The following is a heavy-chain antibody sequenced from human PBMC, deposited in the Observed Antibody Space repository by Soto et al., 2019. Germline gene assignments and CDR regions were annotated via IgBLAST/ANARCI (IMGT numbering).Heavy chain of an antibody. CDR3: ARLSGVFDSMELPYYYYGMDV. V-gene: IGHV4-39*01. CDR1: GGSISSSSYY. D-gene: IGHD1-7*01. Sequence: SETLSLTCTVSGGSISSSSYYWGWIRQPPGKGLEWIGSIYYSGSTYYNPSLKSRVTISVDTSKNQFSLKLSSVTAADTAVYYCARLSGVFDSMELPYYYYGMDVWGQGTTVTVSS. J-gene: IGHJ6*02. CDR2: IYYSGST.